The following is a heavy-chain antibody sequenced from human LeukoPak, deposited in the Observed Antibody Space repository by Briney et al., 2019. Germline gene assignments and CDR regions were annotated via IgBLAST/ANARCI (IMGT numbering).Heavy chain of an antibody. J-gene: IGHJ4*02. CDR1: GGSVSSGSYY. V-gene: IGHV4-61*01. Sequence: PSETLSLTCTVSGGSVSSGSYYWSWIRQPPGRGLEWIGYIYYSGSTNYNPSLKSRVTISVDTSKNQFSLKLSSVTAADTAVYYCARKTVVGATTAPSFDYWGQGTLVTVSS. CDR3: ARKTVVGATTAPSFDY. D-gene: IGHD1-26*01. CDR2: IYYSGST.